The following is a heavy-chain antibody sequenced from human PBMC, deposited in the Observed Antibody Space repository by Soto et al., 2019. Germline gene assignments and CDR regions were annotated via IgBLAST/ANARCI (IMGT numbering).Heavy chain of an antibody. CDR1: GGTFSSYA. CDR3: ARDQTKYYYYYGMDV. V-gene: IGHV1-69*06. J-gene: IGHJ6*02. CDR2: IIPIFGTA. Sequence: SVKVSCKASGGTFSSYAISWVRQAPGQGLEWMGGIIPIFGTANYAQKFQGRVTITADKSTSTAYMELSSLRSEGTAVYYCARDQTKYYYYYGMDVWGQGTTVTVSS.